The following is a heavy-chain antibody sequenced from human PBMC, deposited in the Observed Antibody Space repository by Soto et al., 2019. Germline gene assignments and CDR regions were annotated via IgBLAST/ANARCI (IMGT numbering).Heavy chain of an antibody. CDR1: GFTFSSYG. CDR2: ISYDGSNK. CDR3: ATDARSGLDVDY. V-gene: IGHV3-30*03. Sequence: GSLRLSCAASGFTFSSYGMHWVRQAPGKGLEWVAVISYDGSNKYYADSVKGRFTISRDNSKNTLYLQMNSLRAEDTAVYYCATDARSGLDVDYWGQGTLVPVSS. D-gene: IGHD6-25*01. J-gene: IGHJ4*02.